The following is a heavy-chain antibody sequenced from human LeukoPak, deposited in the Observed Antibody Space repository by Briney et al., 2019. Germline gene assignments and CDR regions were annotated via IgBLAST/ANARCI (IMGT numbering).Heavy chain of an antibody. CDR3: ARDEGRVSGSFNP. CDR1: GYTFTRHG. CDR2: ISTYSSHT. J-gene: IGHJ5*02. D-gene: IGHD3-10*01. Sequence: GASVTVSCKASGYTFTRHGITWVRQAPGQGLEWMGWISTYSSHTTYAQKFQGRVTMTTDTSTTTAYMELRSLRSDDTAVYYCARDEGRVSGSFNPWGQGTLVTVSS. V-gene: IGHV1-18*01.